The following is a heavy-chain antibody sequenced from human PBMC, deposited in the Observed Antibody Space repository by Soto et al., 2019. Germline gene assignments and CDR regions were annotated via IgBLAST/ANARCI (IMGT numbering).Heavy chain of an antibody. D-gene: IGHD1-7*01. CDR3: AGKNYRLYYYYGMDV. CDR2: IIPIFGTA. J-gene: IGHJ6*02. Sequence: QVQLVQSGAEVKKPGSSVKVSCKASGGTFSSYAISWVRQAPGQGLEWMGGIIPIFGTANYAQKFQGRVKITADKSTSTGYMEVRSLRTEETGVYFCAGKNYRLYYYYGMDVWGQGTTVTVSS. V-gene: IGHV1-69*06. CDR1: GGTFSSYA.